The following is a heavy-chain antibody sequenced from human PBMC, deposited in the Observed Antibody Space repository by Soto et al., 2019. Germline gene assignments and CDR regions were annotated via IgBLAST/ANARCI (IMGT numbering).Heavy chain of an antibody. CDR1: GASISSGGYY. J-gene: IGHJ6*02. CDR3: ARDANRYASGSYGMDV. Sequence: SETLSLTCTVSGASISSGGYYWSWTRHHPGKGLEWIGYIYYSGSTYYNPSLKSRVTMSVDTSKDQFSLKLSSVTAADTAVYYCARDANRYASGSYGMDVWGQGTTVTVSS. V-gene: IGHV4-31*03. D-gene: IGHD3-10*01. CDR2: IYYSGST.